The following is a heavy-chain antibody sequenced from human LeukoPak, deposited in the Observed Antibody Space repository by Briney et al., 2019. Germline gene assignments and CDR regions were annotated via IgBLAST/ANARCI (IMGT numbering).Heavy chain of an antibody. Sequence: SETLSLTCTVSGDSISSYYWSWIRQPAGKGLEWIGRIYTSGSTNYNPSLKSRVTMSVDTSKNQFSLKLSSVTAADTAVYYCAKDRVVSAVAGTFPGNWFDPWGQGNLVTVSS. V-gene: IGHV4-4*07. D-gene: IGHD6-19*01. CDR3: AKDRVVSAVAGTFPGNWFDP. CDR2: IYTSGST. J-gene: IGHJ5*02. CDR1: GDSISSYY.